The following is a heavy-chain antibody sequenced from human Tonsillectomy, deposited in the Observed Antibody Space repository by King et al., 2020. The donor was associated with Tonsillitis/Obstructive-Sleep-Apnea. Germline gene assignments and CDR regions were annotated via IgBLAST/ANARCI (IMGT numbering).Heavy chain of an antibody. V-gene: IGHV3-20*04. CDR1: GFTFDDYG. CDR2: INWNGGST. CDR3: ARCYYDILTGHYYYYYYMDV. D-gene: IGHD3-9*01. J-gene: IGHJ6*03. Sequence: VQLVESGGGVVRPGGSLRLSCAASGFTFDDYGMSWFRQAPGKGLEWVSGINWNGGSTGYADSVKGRFTISRDNAKNSLYLQLNSLIAEDTALYYCARCYYDILTGHYYYYYYMDVWGKGTTVTVSS.